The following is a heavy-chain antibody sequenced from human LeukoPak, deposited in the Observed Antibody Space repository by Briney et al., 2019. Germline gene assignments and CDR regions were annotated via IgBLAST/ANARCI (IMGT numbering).Heavy chain of an antibody. CDR1: GGSISSYY. D-gene: IGHD3-22*01. CDR2: IYYSGST. J-gene: IGHJ4*02. V-gene: IGHV4-59*01. Sequence: SETLSLTCTVSGGSISSYYWSWIRQPPGKGLEWLGYIYYSGSTNYNPSLKSRVTISVDTSKNQFSLKLSSVTAADTAVYYCARESYYDSSGYYTDYWGQGTLVTVSS. CDR3: ARESYYDSSGYYTDY.